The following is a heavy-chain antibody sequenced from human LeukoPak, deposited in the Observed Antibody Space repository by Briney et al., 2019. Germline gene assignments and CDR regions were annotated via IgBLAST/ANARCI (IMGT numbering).Heavy chain of an antibody. CDR1: GFTFDDYA. CDR2: ISWNSGSI. D-gene: IGHD4-17*01. Sequence: GGSLRLSCAASGFTFDDYAMHWVRQAPGKGLDWVSGISWNSGSIGYADSVKGRFTISRYNAKNSLYLQMNSLRAEDTALYYCAKGSHMTTVSSDLYYFDYWGQGTLVTVSS. V-gene: IGHV3-9*01. J-gene: IGHJ4*02. CDR3: AKGSHMTTVSSDLYYFDY.